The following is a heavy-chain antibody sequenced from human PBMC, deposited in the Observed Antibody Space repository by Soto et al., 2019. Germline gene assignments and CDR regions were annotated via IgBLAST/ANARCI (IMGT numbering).Heavy chain of an antibody. CDR3: ARQRLWGTSGYYYFEN. Sequence: GESLKISCKGSGHNFSNYWIGWVRQMPGKGLEWMGIIYTGDSDTRYSPSFQGQVTITVDKSINTAYLQWSRLKASDTAIYYCARQRLWGTSGYYYFENWGQGTLVTVSS. V-gene: IGHV5-51*01. CDR2: IYTGDSDT. D-gene: IGHD3-22*01. CDR1: GHNFSNYW. J-gene: IGHJ4*02.